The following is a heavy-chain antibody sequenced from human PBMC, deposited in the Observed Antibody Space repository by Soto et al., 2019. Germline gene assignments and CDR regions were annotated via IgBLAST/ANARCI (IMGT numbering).Heavy chain of an antibody. CDR1: GFTFSSYG. CDR2: IWYDGSNK. CDR3: ARDPGQTYYDILTGTYFDY. J-gene: IGHJ4*02. Sequence: GGSLRLSCAASGFTFSSYGMHWVRQAPGKGLEWVAVIWYDGSNKYYADSVKGRFTISRDNSKNTLYLQMNSLRAEDTAVYYCARDPGQTYYDILTGTYFDYWGQGTLVTVSS. D-gene: IGHD3-9*01. V-gene: IGHV3-33*01.